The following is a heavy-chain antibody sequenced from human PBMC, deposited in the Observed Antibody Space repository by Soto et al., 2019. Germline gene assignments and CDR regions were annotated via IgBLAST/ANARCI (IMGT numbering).Heavy chain of an antibody. V-gene: IGHV3-30*18. Sequence: GGSLRLSCAASGFAFSSYWMHWVRQASGKGLEWVAVISYDGSKKYYADSVEGRFTISRDNSKNTLYLQMDSLRAEDTAVYYCAKDTSYYYGSGSYPAHYYFDYWGQGTLVTVSS. CDR1: GFAFSSYW. D-gene: IGHD3-10*01. CDR2: ISYDGSKK. CDR3: AKDTSYYYGSGSYPAHYYFDY. J-gene: IGHJ4*02.